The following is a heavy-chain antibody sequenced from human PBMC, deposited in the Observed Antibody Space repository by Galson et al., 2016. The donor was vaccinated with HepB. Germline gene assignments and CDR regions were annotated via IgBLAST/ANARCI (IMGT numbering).Heavy chain of an antibody. V-gene: IGHV3-30*18. CDR2: LSYDGSNK. D-gene: IGHD6-19*01. J-gene: IGHJ4*02. Sequence: SLRLSCAASGFTFSLYGMHWVRQAPGKGLEWLAILSYDGSNKYYADSVEGRFTLSRDNSKNTLYLQMNSLRAEDTAVYFCAKDSRGGNGWYSYYFDYWGQGTRVTVSS. CDR1: GFTFSLYG. CDR3: AKDSRGGNGWYSYYFDY.